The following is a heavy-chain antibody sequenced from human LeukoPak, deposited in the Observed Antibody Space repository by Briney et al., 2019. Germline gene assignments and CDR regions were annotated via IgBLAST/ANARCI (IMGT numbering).Heavy chain of an antibody. D-gene: IGHD2-2*01. Sequence: SETLSLTCTVSGGSISSSSYYWGWIRQPPGKGLEWIGSIYYSGSTYYNPSLKSRVTISVDTSKNQFSLKLSSVTAADTAVYYCARPQIVVVPAGWFDPWGQGTLVTVSS. CDR1: GGSISSSSYY. CDR2: IYYSGST. V-gene: IGHV4-39*01. J-gene: IGHJ5*02. CDR3: ARPQIVVVPAGWFDP.